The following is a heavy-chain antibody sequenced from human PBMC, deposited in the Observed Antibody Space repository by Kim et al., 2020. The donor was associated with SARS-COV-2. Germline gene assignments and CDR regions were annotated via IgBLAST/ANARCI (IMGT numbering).Heavy chain of an antibody. J-gene: IGHJ4*02. D-gene: IGHD6-19*01. CDR3: ATEGGTSGRCGYFDY. Sequence: GGSLRLSCATSGLYVIHWVRQAPAKGLEWVAAMSFDGFSKYFADSVKGRFTISRDDSKNMVWLQLNNLREDDSAMYYCATEGGTSGRCGYFDYWSQGTLVTVSS. CDR2: MSFDGFSK. CDR1: GLYV. V-gene: IGHV3-30*03.